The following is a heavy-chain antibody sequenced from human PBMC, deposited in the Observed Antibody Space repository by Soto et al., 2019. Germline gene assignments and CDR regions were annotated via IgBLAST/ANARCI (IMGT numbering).Heavy chain of an antibody. J-gene: IGHJ6*02. D-gene: IGHD4-17*01. CDR3: ARGSGDYRQGGYYYGMDV. CDR1: GGSISSVGDY. Sequence: QVQLQESGPGLVKPSQTLSLTCTVSGGSISSVGDYWSWIRQHPGKGLEWIGYIYYSGSTYYNPSLKSRVTRSVDTSKNQFSMKLSSVTAADTAVYYCARGSGDYRQGGYYYGMDVWGQGTPVTVSS. CDR2: IYYSGST. V-gene: IGHV4-31*03.